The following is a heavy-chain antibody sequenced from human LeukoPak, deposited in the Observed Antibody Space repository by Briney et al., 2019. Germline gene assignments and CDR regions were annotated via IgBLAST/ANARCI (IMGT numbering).Heavy chain of an antibody. CDR3: ARVRYYDILTGYYGDGYFDY. CDR1: GGSISSYY. CDR2: IYDSGST. V-gene: IGHV4-59*01. Sequence: SETLSLTCTVSGGSISSYYWSWIRQPPGKGLEWIGYIYDSGSTNYNPSLKSRVTISVETSKNQFSLKLSSVTAADTAVYYCARVRYYDILTGYYGDGYFDYWGQGTLVTVSS. D-gene: IGHD3-9*01. J-gene: IGHJ4*02.